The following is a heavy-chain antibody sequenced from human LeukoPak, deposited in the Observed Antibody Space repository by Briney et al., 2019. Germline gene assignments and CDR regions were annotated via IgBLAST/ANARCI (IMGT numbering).Heavy chain of an antibody. J-gene: IGHJ4*02. V-gene: IGHV4-39*01. CDR3: ARGYSASYLRYFDY. D-gene: IGHD1-26*01. CDR1: AGSISSSSYY. Sequence: SETLSLTCTVSAGSISSSSYYWGWIRQPPGKGLVSIGSIYYSGTTYYHPSLRSRVTISVDTSKNQFSLKLSAVTAADTAIYYCARGYSASYLRYFDYWGQGTLVTVSS. CDR2: IYYSGTT.